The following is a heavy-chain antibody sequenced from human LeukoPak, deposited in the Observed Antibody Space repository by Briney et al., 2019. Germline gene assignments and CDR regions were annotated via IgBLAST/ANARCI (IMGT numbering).Heavy chain of an antibody. CDR3: ARHIGILGSRGLDY. Sequence: PSGTLSLTCDVSGDSMSNYWWSWVRQPPGKGLEWIGEISHRGTTNYNTSLKSRVTMSLDNSKNQFSLKVYSLIVADTAIYYCARHIGILGSRGLDYWGLGTLVTVSS. D-gene: IGHD2-21*01. CDR2: ISHRGTT. CDR1: GDSMSNYW. J-gene: IGHJ4*02. V-gene: IGHV4-4*02.